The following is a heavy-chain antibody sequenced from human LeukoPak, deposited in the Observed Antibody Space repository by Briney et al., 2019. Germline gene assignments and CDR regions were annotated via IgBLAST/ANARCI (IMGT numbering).Heavy chain of an antibody. CDR2: INPNSGGT. CDR3: ARDRPVATAGIGVWFDP. D-gene: IGHD3-10*01. Sequence: ASVKVSCKASGYTFTGYYMHWVRQAPGQGLEWMGWINPNSGGTNYAQKFQGRVTMTRDTSISTAYMELSRLRSDDTAVYYCARDRPVATAGIGVWFDPWGQGTLVTVSS. J-gene: IGHJ5*02. V-gene: IGHV1-2*02. CDR1: GYTFTGYY.